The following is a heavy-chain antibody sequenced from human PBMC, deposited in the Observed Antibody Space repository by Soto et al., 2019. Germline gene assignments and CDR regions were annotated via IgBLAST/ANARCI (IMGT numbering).Heavy chain of an antibody. CDR1: GFTFSNYA. V-gene: IGHV3-23*01. Sequence: LRLSCAASGFTFSNYAMSWVRQAPGKGLEWVSTISGSDGNTYYTDSVKGRFTISRDNSKNTLYLHMNSLRAEDTAVYYCAKGSLTYDFWSGYLSWGQGTLVTVSS. D-gene: IGHD3-3*01. CDR3: AKGSLTYDFWSGYLS. CDR2: ISGSDGNT. J-gene: IGHJ5*02.